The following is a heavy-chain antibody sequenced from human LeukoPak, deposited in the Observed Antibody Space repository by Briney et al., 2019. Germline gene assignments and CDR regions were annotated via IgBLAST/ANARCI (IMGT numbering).Heavy chain of an antibody. CDR1: GFSFSSYG. J-gene: IGHJ4*02. CDR2: ISHEGSYQ. CDR3: ARDGTTYGAGSYFFDY. Sequence: GGSLRLSCAASGFSFSSYGIHWVRQAPGKGLEWVAVISHEGSYQNYADSVKGRFTISRDNSKNMVFLQMNSLNAEDTAVYYCARDGTTYGAGSYFFDYWGQGTLVTVSS. D-gene: IGHD3-10*01. V-gene: IGHV3-30*03.